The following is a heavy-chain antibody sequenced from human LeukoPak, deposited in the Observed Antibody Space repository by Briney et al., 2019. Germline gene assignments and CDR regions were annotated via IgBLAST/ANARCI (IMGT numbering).Heavy chain of an antibody. D-gene: IGHD1-26*01. J-gene: IGHJ4*02. CDR3: ARVASGSYYYPFDY. CDR2: IYSGGST. Sequence: GGSLRLSCAASGFTVSSNHMSWVRQAPGKGLEWVSVIYSGGSTYYADSVKGRFTISRDNSKSTLYLQMNSLRAEDTAVYYCARVASGSYYYPFDYWGQGTLVTVSS. V-gene: IGHV3-53*01. CDR1: GFTVSSNH.